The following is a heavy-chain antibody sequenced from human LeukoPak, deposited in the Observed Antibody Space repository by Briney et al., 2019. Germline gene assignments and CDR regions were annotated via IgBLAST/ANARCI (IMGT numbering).Heavy chain of an antibody. V-gene: IGHV3-66*01. J-gene: IGHJ5*02. CDR1: GVSVSSNF. CDR2: IYSGGET. CDR3: TRDPPAVAINTYA. D-gene: IGHD6-13*01. Sequence: GGSLRLSCAASGVSVSSNFMIWVRQAPGKGLEWASLIYSGGETSYADSVKGRFSISRDNSKNTLYLQMNSLRVEDTAVHYCTRDPPAVAINTYAWGQGTLVTVSS.